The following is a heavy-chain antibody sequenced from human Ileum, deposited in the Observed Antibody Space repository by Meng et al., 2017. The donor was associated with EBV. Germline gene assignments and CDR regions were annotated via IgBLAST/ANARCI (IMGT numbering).Heavy chain of an antibody. CDR2: ININTGNP. Sequence: QVTLVQSWSELKKPGYSVKVACQAAGYTFTSSSMNWVRHAPGQGLEWMGWININTGNPTYAQGFTGRFVFSLDTSVSTAYLQIDSLKADDTAVYYCARGNGWRFDYWGQGTLVTVSS. CDR1: GYTFTSSS. V-gene: IGHV7-4-1*01. CDR3: ARGNGWRFDY. J-gene: IGHJ4*02. D-gene: IGHD6-19*01.